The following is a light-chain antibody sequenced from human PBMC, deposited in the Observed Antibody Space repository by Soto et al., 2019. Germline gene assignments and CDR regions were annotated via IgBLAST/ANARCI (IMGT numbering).Light chain of an antibody. CDR2: DAS. Sequence: DIQMTQSPSTLSASVGDRVTITCRASQRISSWLAWYQQKPGKAPKLLIYDASSLESGVPPRFSGSGSGTEFTLTISSLQPDDFATYYCKQYNNYWTFGPGTKVEIK. CDR1: QRISSW. V-gene: IGKV1-5*01. CDR3: KQYNNYWT. J-gene: IGKJ1*01.